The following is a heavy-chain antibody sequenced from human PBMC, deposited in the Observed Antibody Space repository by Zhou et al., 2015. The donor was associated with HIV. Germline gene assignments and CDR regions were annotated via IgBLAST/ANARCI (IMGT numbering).Heavy chain of an antibody. CDR1: GGTFSSYA. CDR2: IIPIFGTA. Sequence: QLQLVQSGAEVKKPGSSVKVSCKASGGTFSSYAISWVRQAPGQGLEWMGGIIPIFGTANYAQKFQGRVTITADESTSTAYMELSSLRSEDTAVYYCASHRRSTSLLYLHYYYYYGMDVWGQGTTVTVSS. CDR3: ASHRRSTSLLYLHYYYYYGMDV. V-gene: IGHV1-69*01. J-gene: IGHJ6*02. D-gene: IGHD2-2*02.